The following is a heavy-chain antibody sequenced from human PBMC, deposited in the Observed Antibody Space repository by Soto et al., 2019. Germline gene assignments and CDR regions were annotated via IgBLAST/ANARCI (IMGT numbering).Heavy chain of an antibody. CDR3: AKTPDALSTHRYNWFDP. CDR1: GFTFSSYA. D-gene: IGHD3-16*02. Sequence: GGSLRLSCAASGFTFSSYAMSWVRQAPGKGLEWVSAISGSGGSTYYADSVKGRFTISRDNSKNTLYLQMNSLRAEDTAVYYCAKTPDALSTHRYNWFDPWGQGTLVTVSS. J-gene: IGHJ5*02. CDR2: ISGSGGST. V-gene: IGHV3-23*01.